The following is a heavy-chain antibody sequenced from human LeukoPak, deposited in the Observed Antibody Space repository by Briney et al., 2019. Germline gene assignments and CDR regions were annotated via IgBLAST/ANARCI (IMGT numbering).Heavy chain of an antibody. CDR3: AHYGDYLGFDY. Sequence: PGGSLRLSCAASGFTFSSYWMHWVRQAPGKGLVWVSRINSDGSSTSYADSVKGRFTISRDNAKNTLYLQMNSLRAEDTAVYYCAHYGDYLGFDYWGQGTLVTVSS. CDR2: INSDGSST. J-gene: IGHJ4*02. D-gene: IGHD4-17*01. CDR1: GFTFSSYW. V-gene: IGHV3-74*01.